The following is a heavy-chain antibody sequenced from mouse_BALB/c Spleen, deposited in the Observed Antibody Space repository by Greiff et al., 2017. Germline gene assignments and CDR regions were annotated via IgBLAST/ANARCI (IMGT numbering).Heavy chain of an antibody. CDR2: INPYNDGT. V-gene: IGHV1-14*01. Sequence: VQLKESGPELVKPGASVKMSCKASGYTFTSYVMHWVKQKPGQGLEWIGYINPYNDGTKYNEKFKGKATLTSDKSSSTAYMELSSLTSEDSAVYYCAREGLGRPFAYWGQGTLVTVSA. J-gene: IGHJ3*01. D-gene: IGHD4-1*01. CDR1: GYTFTSYV. CDR3: AREGLGRPFAY.